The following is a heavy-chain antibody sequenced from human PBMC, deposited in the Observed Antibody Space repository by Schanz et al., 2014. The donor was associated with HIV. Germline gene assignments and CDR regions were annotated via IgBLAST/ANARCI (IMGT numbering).Heavy chain of an antibody. V-gene: IGHV3-30*18. CDR3: AKDRNHYDSRYRGKGNYYYYYGMDV. J-gene: IGHJ6*02. D-gene: IGHD3-22*01. CDR1: GFTFDSFG. CDR2: ISYDGRNK. Sequence: QVQLAESGGGVVRPGRSLRLSCAASGFTFDSFGMHWVRQAPGKGLEWGAVISYDGRNKYQAASVKGRFTVSRDNAKNTVYLQMKSLRPEDTAVYYCAKDRNHYDSRYRGKGNYYYYYGMDVWGQGTTVTVSS.